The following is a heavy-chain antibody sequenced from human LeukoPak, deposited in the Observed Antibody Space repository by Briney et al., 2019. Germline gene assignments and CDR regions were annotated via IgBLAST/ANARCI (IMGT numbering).Heavy chain of an antibody. V-gene: IGHV1-8*01. CDR2: MNPNSGNT. CDR1: GYTFTSYD. J-gene: IGHJ5*02. Sequence: ASVKVSCKASGYTFTSYDINWVRQATGQGLEWMGWMNPNSGNTGYAQKFQGRVTMTRNTSISTAYMELSSLGSEDTAVYYCARPPLRSNWFDPWGQGTLVTVSS. D-gene: IGHD4-17*01. CDR3: ARPPLRSNWFDP.